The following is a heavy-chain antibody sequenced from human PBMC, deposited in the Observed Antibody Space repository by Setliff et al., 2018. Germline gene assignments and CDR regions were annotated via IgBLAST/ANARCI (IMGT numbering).Heavy chain of an antibody. V-gene: IGHV4-59*02. CDR1: GGSVSSYY. Sequence: SETLSLTCTVSGGSVSSYYWSWIRQPPGKRLEWIGYIYYSGSTNYNPSLESRVTISVDTSKNQFSLRLNSATAADTAVYYCARVRGAFDYWGQGTLVTVSS. J-gene: IGHJ4*02. CDR2: IYYSGST. D-gene: IGHD3-22*01. CDR3: ARVRGAFDY.